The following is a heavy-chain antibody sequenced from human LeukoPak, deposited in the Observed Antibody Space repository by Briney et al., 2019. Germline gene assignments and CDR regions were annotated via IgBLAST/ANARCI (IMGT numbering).Heavy chain of an antibody. J-gene: IGHJ4*02. CDR3: ARAEYYYDSSGYYSYYFDY. D-gene: IGHD3-22*01. Sequence: KPSETLSLTCTVSGGSISSYYWSWIRQPPGKGLEWIGYIYYSGSTNYNPSLKSRVTISVDTSKNQFSLKLSSVTAADTAVYYCARAEYYYDSSGYYSYYFDYWGQGTLVTVSS. CDR1: GGSISSYY. CDR2: IYYSGST. V-gene: IGHV4-59*01.